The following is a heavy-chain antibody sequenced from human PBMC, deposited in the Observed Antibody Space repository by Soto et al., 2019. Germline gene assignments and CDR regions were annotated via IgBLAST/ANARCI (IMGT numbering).Heavy chain of an antibody. Sequence: EVQLVESGGGLVQPGGSLRLSCAASGFTVSSNYMSWVRQAPGKGLEWVSVIYSGGSTYYADSVKGRFTISRDNSKNTLCLQMNSLRAEDTAVSYCAREGGGGSCCRYFQHWGQGTLVTVSS. V-gene: IGHV3-66*01. CDR3: AREGGGGSCCRYFQH. CDR1: GFTVSSNY. D-gene: IGHD2-15*01. CDR2: IYSGGST. J-gene: IGHJ1*01.